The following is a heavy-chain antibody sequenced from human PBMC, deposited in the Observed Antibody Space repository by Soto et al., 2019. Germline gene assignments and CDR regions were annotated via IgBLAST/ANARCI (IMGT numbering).Heavy chain of an antibody. D-gene: IGHD5-18*01. CDR1: GFTFSNAW. Sequence: GSLRLSCAASGFTFSNAWMNWVRQAPGKGLEWVGRIKSKTDGGTTDYAAPVKGRFTISRDDSKNTLYLQMNSLKTEDTAVYYCCGVRETLPLWLKVHYYYGMDVWGQGTTVTVSS. CDR2: IKSKTDGGTT. V-gene: IGHV3-15*07. CDR3: CGVRETLPLWLKVHYYYGMDV. J-gene: IGHJ6*02.